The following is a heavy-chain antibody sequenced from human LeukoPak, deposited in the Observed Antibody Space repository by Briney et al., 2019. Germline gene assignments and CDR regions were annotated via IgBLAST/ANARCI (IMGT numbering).Heavy chain of an antibody. J-gene: IGHJ4*02. CDR2: IYSDGST. CDR3: ARERGRGRDSPWFDY. V-gene: IGHV3-53*01. CDR1: GGTFSSYA. D-gene: IGHD1-26*01. Sequence: SCKASGGTFSSYAISWVRQAPRKGLEWVSVIYSDGSTYYADSVKGRFTISRDNSKNTLDLQMTGLRAEDTAVYYCARERGRGRDSPWFDYWGQGTLVTVSS.